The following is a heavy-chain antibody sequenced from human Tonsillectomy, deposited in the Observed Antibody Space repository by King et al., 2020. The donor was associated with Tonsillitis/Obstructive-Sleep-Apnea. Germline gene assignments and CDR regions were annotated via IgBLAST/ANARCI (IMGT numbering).Heavy chain of an antibody. Sequence: VQLVESGAEVKKPGASVKVSCKTSGYTFTNHYIRWVRQAPGQGLEWMGWINPYSDDTHYAQKFQGRVTMTRNTSIRTVYMELSRLRPDDTAVNYCARDRDCYASCRYYYGMDVWGKGTTVTVSS. CDR1: GYTFTNHY. V-gene: IGHV1-2*02. D-gene: IGHD2-21*01. J-gene: IGHJ6*04. CDR2: INPYSDDT. CDR3: ARDRDCYASCRYYYGMDV.